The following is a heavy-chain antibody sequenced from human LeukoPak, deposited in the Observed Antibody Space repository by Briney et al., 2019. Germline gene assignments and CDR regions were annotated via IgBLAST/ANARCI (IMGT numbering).Heavy chain of an antibody. CDR2: ISYDGSNK. V-gene: IGHV3-30*18. J-gene: IGHJ4*02. CDR3: AKDEQQLVPGY. CDR1: GFTFSSYG. Sequence: GGSLRLSCAASGFTFSSYGMHWVRQAPGKGLEWVAVISYDGSNKYYADSVKGRFTISRDNSKNTLYLQMNSLRAEDTAVYYCAKDEQQLVPGYWGQGTLVTVSS. D-gene: IGHD6-13*01.